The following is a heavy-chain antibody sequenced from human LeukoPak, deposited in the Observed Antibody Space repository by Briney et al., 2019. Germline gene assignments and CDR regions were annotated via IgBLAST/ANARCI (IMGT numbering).Heavy chain of an antibody. CDR2: IYYSGST. CDR1: GGSISSGDYY. V-gene: IGHV4-30-4*08. Sequence: SETLSLTCTVSGGSISSGDYYWSWIRQPPGKGLEWIGYIYYSGSTYYNPSLKSRVTISVDTSKNQFSLKLSSVTAADTAVYYCARERRGYSYGPHFDYWGQGTLVTVSS. D-gene: IGHD5-18*01. CDR3: ARERRGYSYGPHFDY. J-gene: IGHJ4*02.